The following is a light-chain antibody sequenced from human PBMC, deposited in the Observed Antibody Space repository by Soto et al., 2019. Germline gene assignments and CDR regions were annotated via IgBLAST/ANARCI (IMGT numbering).Light chain of an antibody. CDR3: QQDDNRPPFT. Sequence: DIQMTQSPSSLSASVGDRVTITCQASQDISNYLNWYQQKPGKAPKLLIYDASNLETGGPSRFSGSGSGTDFTFNISSLQPEDIAAYYCQQDDNRPPFTFGPGTKVDIK. V-gene: IGKV1-33*01. J-gene: IGKJ3*01. CDR1: QDISNY. CDR2: DAS.